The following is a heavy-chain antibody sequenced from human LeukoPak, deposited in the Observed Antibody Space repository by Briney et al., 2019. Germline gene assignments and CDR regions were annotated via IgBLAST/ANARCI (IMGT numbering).Heavy chain of an antibody. Sequence: PSETLSLTCTVSGGSISSSSYYWGWIRQPPGKGLEWIGSIYYSGSTYYNPSLKSRVTISVDTSKNQFSLKLSSVTAADTAVYYCAREYSDYVWGSYPLNFDYWGQGTLVTVSS. CDR3: AREYSDYVWGSYPLNFDY. D-gene: IGHD3-16*02. V-gene: IGHV4-39*02. CDR1: GGSISSSSYY. CDR2: IYYSGST. J-gene: IGHJ4*02.